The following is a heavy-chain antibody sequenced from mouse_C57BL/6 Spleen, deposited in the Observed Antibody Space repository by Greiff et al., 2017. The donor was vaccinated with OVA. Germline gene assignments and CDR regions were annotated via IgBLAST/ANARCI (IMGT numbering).Heavy chain of an antibody. CDR1: GYTFTSYW. J-gene: IGHJ1*03. CDR2: IDPSDSYT. V-gene: IGHV1-69*01. Sequence: VQLQQPGAELVMPGASVKLSCKASGYTFTSYWMHWVKQRPGQGLEWIGEIDPSDSYTNYNQKFKGKSTLTVYKSSSTAYMQLSSLTSEDSAVYYCARLRYFDVWGTGTTVTVSS. CDR3: ARLRYFDV.